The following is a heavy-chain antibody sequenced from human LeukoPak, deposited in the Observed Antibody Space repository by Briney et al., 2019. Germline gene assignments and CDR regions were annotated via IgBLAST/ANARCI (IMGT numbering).Heavy chain of an antibody. Sequence: GRSLRLSCAASRFTFRNYGMHWVRQAPGKGLEWVAVIWYDGSNKYYADSVKGRFTISRDNSKNTLYLQMNSLRAEDTATYYCVRDRDNHYFDFWGQGTLVTVSS. CDR3: VRDRDNHYFDF. CDR1: RFTFRNYG. D-gene: IGHD5-24*01. J-gene: IGHJ4*02. CDR2: IWYDGSNK. V-gene: IGHV3-33*01.